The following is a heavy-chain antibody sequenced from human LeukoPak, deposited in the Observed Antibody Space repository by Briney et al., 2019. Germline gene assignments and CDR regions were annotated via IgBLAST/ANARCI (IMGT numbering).Heavy chain of an antibody. CDR2: IYYSGST. J-gene: IGHJ4*02. D-gene: IGHD6-13*01. CDR1: GGSISSYY. CDR3: ARDTAAGI. V-gene: IGHV4-59*01. Sequence: SETLSLTCTVSGGSISSYYWTWIRQPPGKGLEWIGNIYYSGSTNYNPSLKSRVTISVDTSKNQFSLKLSSVTAADTAVYYCARDTAAGIWGQGTLVTVSS.